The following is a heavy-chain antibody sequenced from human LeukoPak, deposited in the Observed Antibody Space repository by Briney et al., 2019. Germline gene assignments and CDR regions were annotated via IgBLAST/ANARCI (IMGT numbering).Heavy chain of an antibody. J-gene: IGHJ4*02. CDR1: GYTFTGYY. CDR3: ARVNSYGGNSEAPPGFDY. Sequence: ASVKVSCKASGYTFTGYYMHWVRQAPGQGLEWMGWINPNSGGTNYAQKFQGRVTMTRDTSISTAYMELSRLRSDDTAVYYCARVNSYGGNSEAPPGFDYWGQGTLVTVSS. V-gene: IGHV1-2*02. CDR2: INPNSGGT. D-gene: IGHD4-23*01.